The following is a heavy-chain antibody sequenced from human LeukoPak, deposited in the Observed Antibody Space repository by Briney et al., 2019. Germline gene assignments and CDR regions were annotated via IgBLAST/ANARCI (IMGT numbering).Heavy chain of an antibody. Sequence: SQTLSLTCTVFGGSISSGDYYWSWIRQPPGKGLEWIGYIYYSGSTYYNPSLKSRVTISVDTSKNQFSLKLSSVTAADTAVYYCARRLRPSWFDPWGQGTLVTVSS. CDR1: GGSISSGDYY. D-gene: IGHD6-25*01. CDR2: IYYSGST. V-gene: IGHV4-30-4*01. CDR3: ARRLRPSWFDP. J-gene: IGHJ5*02.